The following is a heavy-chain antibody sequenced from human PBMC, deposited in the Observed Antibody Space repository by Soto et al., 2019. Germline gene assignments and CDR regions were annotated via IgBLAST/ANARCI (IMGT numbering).Heavy chain of an antibody. CDR1: GFTFVSYA. CDR3: AKLPSKWLVPLWFDP. CDR2: ISGSGGST. J-gene: IGHJ5*02. V-gene: IGHV3-23*01. D-gene: IGHD6-19*01. Sequence: GSLRLSCAASGFTFVSYAMSWVRQAPGKGLEWVSAISGSGGSTYYADSVKGRFTISRDNSKNTLYLQMNSLRAEDTAVYYCAKLPSKWLVPLWFDPWGQGTLVTVSS.